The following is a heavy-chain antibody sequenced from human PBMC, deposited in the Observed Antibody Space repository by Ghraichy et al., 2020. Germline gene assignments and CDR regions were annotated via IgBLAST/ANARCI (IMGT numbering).Heavy chain of an antibody. V-gene: IGHV3-66*01. J-gene: IGHJ6*02. CDR2: IFAGGRT. D-gene: IGHD5-18*01. Sequence: GESLNISCAASGFTVTDNYIMWARLGSGRGLEWVSVIFAGGRTYTPDSVKGRFTVSRDISKNTVDLHMDSLRVEDTAIYFCARGGNSYGNPLRNNLDVWGPGTTVTVS. CDR1: GFTVTDNY. CDR3: ARGGNSYGNPLRNNLDV.